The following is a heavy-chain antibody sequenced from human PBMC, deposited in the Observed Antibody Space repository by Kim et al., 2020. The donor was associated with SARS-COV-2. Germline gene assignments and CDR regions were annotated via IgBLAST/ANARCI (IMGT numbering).Heavy chain of an antibody. CDR1: RFTFSNAW. CDR3: TTFPVRGLSAFDI. Sequence: GGSLRHSCAGSRFTFSNAWLSWVRQAPGKGLEWVGHIKSKADGGTTDYAAPVKGRFTISRDDSKNTLFLHMSSLQSEDTAVYYCTTFPVRGLSAFDIWG. J-gene: IGHJ3*02. V-gene: IGHV3-15*01. CDR2: IKSKADGGTT. D-gene: IGHD6-19*01.